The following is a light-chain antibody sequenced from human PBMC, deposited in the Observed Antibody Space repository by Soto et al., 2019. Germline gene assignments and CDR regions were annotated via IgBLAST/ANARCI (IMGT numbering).Light chain of an antibody. V-gene: IGLV2-14*01. CDR3: SSYTAYTTLWV. CDR2: GVS. CDR1: ASDIGNYNY. Sequence: QSALAQPASVSGSPGQPITISCTGTASDIGNYNYVSWYQLHPGKAPKLLIYGVSNRPSGVSNRFSGSKSGNAASLTISGLQAEDEADYYCSSYTAYTTLWVFGGGTKVTVL. J-gene: IGLJ3*02.